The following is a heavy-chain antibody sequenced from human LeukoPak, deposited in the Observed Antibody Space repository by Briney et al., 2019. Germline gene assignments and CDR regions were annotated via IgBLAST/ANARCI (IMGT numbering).Heavy chain of an antibody. CDR1: GFTFSNYA. J-gene: IGHJ4*02. CDR2: ISDSGGST. D-gene: IGHD2-21*01. Sequence: GGSLRLSCVASGFTFSNYAMQWVREAPGKGLEYVSAISDSGGSTYYANSVTGRFTISRDNSKNMLYLQMGSLRADDMALYYCARVSNNYCVDYWGQGTLVTVSS. V-gene: IGHV3-64*01. CDR3: ARVSNNYCVDY.